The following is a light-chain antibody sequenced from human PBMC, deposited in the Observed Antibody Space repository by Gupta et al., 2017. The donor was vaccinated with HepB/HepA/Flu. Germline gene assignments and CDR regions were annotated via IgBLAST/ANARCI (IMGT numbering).Light chain of an antibody. J-gene: IGLJ2*01. CDR2: HNN. Sequence: VLPHSPSASGAPARALSSTCSGGSSNVGRNTGQWYQHLPGPAPKRIMYHNNQRPSVVPDRFSGSKSGTSASLAISGLQSEDEADYYCAVWDDSLIVEQFGGGTKLTVL. CDR3: AVWDDSLIVEQ. CDR1: SSNVGRNT. V-gene: IGLV1-44*01.